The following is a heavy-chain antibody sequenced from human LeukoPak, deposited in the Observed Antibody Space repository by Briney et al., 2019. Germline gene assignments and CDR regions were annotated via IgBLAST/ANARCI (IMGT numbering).Heavy chain of an antibody. CDR3: AYSSSWFPPDYYYFYGLDF. V-gene: IGHV3-43*02. D-gene: IGHD6-13*01. CDR1: GFTFHDYA. J-gene: IGHJ6*02. Sequence: QPGGSLRLSCAASGFTFHDYAMQWVRQAPGKGLEWVSLISGDGGTTYYADSVKGRFSISRDNSKNSLYLQMGSLRDEDTAFYYCAYSSSWFPPDYYYFYGLDFWGQGTTVTVSS. CDR2: ISGDGGTT.